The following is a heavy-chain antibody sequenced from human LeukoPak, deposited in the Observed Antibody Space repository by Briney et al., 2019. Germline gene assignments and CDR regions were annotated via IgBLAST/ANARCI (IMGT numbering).Heavy chain of an antibody. J-gene: IGHJ4*02. CDR3: AQRGIS. Sequence: GGSLRLSCATSGFTFSSYAMTWVRQAPGKGLEWVSTTSNTGGNTYYADSVKGRFTISRDNSKNTLFLHMNSLTAEDTAQYYCAQRGISRGQGTLVTVSS. V-gene: IGHV3-23*01. CDR2: TSNTGGNT. CDR1: GFTFSSYA. D-gene: IGHD6-13*01.